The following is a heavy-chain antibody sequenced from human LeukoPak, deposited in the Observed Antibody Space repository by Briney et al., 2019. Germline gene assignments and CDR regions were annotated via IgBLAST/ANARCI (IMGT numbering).Heavy chain of an antibody. CDR2: IYYSGST. CDR3: ARDHSGYEAGFDY. CDR1: GGSISSYY. V-gene: IGHV4-59*01. J-gene: IGHJ4*02. Sequence: PSETLSLTCTVSGGSISSYYWSWIRQPPGKGLEWIGYIYYSGSTNYNPSLKSRVTISVDTSKNQFSLKLSSVTAADTAVYYCARDHSGYEAGFDYWGQGTLVTVSS. D-gene: IGHD5-12*01.